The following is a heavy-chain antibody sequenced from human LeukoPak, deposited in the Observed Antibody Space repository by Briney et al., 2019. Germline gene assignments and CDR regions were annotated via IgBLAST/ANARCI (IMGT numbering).Heavy chain of an antibody. J-gene: IGHJ4*02. D-gene: IGHD2-15*01. Sequence: GGSLRLSCEASGLIFTNAWMNWVRQAPGKGLEWVSAISNNGGYTYYADSVQGRFTIPRDNSKSTLCLQMNSLRAEDTAVYYCAKQLGYCSDGSCYFPYWGQGTLVTVSS. CDR3: AKQLGYCSDGSCYFPY. V-gene: IGHV3-23*01. CDR1: GLIFTNAW. CDR2: ISNNGGYT.